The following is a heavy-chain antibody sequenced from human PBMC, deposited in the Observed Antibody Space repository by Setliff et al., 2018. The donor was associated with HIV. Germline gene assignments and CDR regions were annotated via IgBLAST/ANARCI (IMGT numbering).Heavy chain of an antibody. CDR1: GGSISSGGYY. V-gene: IGHV4-61*08. CDR2: IYNSAST. J-gene: IGHJ4*02. CDR3: ARHSPSDY. Sequence: SETLSLTCTVSGGSISSGGYYWSWIRRHPVKGLEWIGYIYNSASTSYNPSLKSRVTISVDTSKNQFSLKLSSVTAADTAVYYCARHSPSDYWGQGTLVTVSS.